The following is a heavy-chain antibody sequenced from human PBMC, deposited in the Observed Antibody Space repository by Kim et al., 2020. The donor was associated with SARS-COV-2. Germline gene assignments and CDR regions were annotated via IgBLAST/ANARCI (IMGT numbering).Heavy chain of an antibody. CDR3: SRVARYSSSYYPCFD. CDR1: GFSFRDYD. Sequence: GGSLRLSCTTSGFSFRDYDMSWFRQAPGKGLEWVGFVKSNTYGGTSEYAASGKCRVTISRDDSKSIAYLQMDSLKAEDTGLYYCSRVARYSSSYYPCFD. CDR2: VKSNTYGGTS. D-gene: IGHD5-18*01. V-gene: IGHV3-49*03. J-gene: IGHJ4*01.